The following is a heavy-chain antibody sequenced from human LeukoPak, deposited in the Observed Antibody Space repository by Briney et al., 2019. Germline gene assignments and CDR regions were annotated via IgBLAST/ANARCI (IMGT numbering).Heavy chain of an antibody. CDR3: ASADTIFGVVIGSGAFDI. CDR2: INPNSGGT. V-gene: IGHV1-2*06. J-gene: IGHJ3*02. CDR1: GYTFTGYY. Sequence: ASVKVSCKASGYTFTGYYMHWVRQAPGQGLEWMGRINPNSGGTNYAQKFQGRVTMTRDTSISTAYMELSRLRSDDTAVYYCASADTIFGVVIGSGAFDIWGQGTVVTVSS. D-gene: IGHD3-3*01.